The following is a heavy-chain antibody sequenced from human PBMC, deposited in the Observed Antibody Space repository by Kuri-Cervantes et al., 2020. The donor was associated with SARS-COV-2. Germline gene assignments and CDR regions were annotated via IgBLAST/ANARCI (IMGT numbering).Heavy chain of an antibody. Sequence: GGSLRLSCAASGFTFSSSGINWVRQAPGKGLEWISFISSSSDTIYYAGSVKGRFTVSRDSAKNSLYLQMNSLRGEDTAVYYCARVAGEGPIYYYYMDVWGKGTTVTVSS. CDR3: ARVAGEGPIYYYYMDV. J-gene: IGHJ6*03. D-gene: IGHD2-21*01. CDR2: ISSSSDTI. CDR1: GFTFSSSG. V-gene: IGHV3-48*01.